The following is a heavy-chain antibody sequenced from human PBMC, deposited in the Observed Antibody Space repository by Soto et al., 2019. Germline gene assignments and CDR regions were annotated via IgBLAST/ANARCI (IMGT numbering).Heavy chain of an antibody. CDR1: GFFFNNYD. CDR2: IGAADDP. V-gene: IGHV3-13*05. J-gene: IGHJ6*02. CDR3: ARAYTGQLPRRGDYYYALDV. Sequence: QLVESGGGLTQAGGSLRLSCVGSGFFFNNYDMHWVRQVRGKGLEWVSAIGAADDPYYSVSVKGRFIVSRDNAQKFLYLQKNTLRAGDTVLYFCARAYTGQLPRRGDYYYALDVWGRGTTVTVSS. D-gene: IGHD2-2*01.